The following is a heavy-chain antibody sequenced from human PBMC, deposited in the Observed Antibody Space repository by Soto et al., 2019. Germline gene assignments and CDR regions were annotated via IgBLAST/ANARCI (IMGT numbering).Heavy chain of an antibody. J-gene: IGHJ3*02. CDR1: GGFVSSGSYY. Sequence: QVQLQQWGAGLLKPSETLSLTCAVYGGFVSSGSYYWSWIRQPPGKGLEWIGEMSHSGGTPFNPSLKSRVTISVDTSKNQFSLKMSSVTAADTALYYCARVERGTATTVVDAFDIWGPWTMVTVSS. V-gene: IGHV4-34*01. CDR3: ARVERGTATTVVDAFDI. CDR2: MSHSGGT. D-gene: IGHD1-1*01.